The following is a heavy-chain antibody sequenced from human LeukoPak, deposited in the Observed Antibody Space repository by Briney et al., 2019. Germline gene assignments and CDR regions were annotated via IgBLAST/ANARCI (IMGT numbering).Heavy chain of an antibody. J-gene: IGHJ4*02. CDR1: GLTFSSYG. CDR3: AKDPHQRIAVAGYFDY. Sequence: GGSLRLSCAASGLTFSSYGMHWVRQAPGKGLEWVAVIWYDGSNKNYADSVKGRSTISRDNSKNTLYLQMNSLRVEDTAVYYCAKDPHQRIAVAGYFDYWGQGTLVTVSS. V-gene: IGHV3-33*06. D-gene: IGHD6-19*01. CDR2: IWYDGSNK.